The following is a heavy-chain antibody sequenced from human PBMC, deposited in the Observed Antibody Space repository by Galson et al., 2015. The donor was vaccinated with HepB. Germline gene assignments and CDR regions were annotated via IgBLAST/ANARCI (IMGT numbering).Heavy chain of an antibody. CDR3: ARPGITNAGGWFDP. CDR2: IKYNGNT. V-gene: IGHV4-39*01. D-gene: IGHD2-8*01. J-gene: IGHJ5*02. CDR1: GGSISSGSYY. Sequence: SETLSLTCTVSGGSISSGSYYWGWIRRPPGEGLEWIASIKYNGNTYYNPSLKSRLTISVDTSKNQFSLNLISVTAADTAVYYCARPGITNAGGWFDPWGQGTLVTVSS.